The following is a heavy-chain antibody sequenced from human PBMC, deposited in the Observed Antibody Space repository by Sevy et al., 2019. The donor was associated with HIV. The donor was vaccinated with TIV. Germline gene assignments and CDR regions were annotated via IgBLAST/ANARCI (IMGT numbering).Heavy chain of an antibody. Sequence: SETLSLTCTVSGGSVSSGSYYWSWIRQPPGKGLEWIGYIYYSGSTNYNPSLKSRVTISVDTSKNQFSLKLGSVTAADTAVYYCARGNYYDSSADAFDIWGQGTMVTVSS. CDR3: ARGNYYDSSADAFDI. V-gene: IGHV4-61*01. CDR2: IYYSGST. CDR1: GGSVSSGSYY. D-gene: IGHD3-22*01. J-gene: IGHJ3*02.